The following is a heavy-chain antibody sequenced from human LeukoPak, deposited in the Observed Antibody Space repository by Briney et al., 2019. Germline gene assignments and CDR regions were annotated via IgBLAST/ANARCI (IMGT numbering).Heavy chain of an antibody. J-gene: IGHJ4*02. CDR1: GYTFNSYY. CDR2: ISPTGDST. V-gene: IGHV1-46*02. D-gene: IGHD4-23*01. Sequence: ASVKVSCEASGYTFNSYYMHWVRQAPGQGLEWVGLISPTGDSTNYAQTFRGRVTMTRDTSTNTVYMDLSSLRSEDTAVYYCAREASGGYFDYWGQGTLVTVSS. CDR3: AREASGGYFDY.